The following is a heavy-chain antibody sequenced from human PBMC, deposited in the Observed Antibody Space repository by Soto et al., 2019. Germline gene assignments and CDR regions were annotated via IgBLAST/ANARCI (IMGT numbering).Heavy chain of an antibody. V-gene: IGHV3-49*03. J-gene: IGHJ5*02. CDR2: ISSKRYGGTA. D-gene: IGHD5-12*01. CDR3: SRLPPSKYRDSPFDP. CDR1: GFTFGDYA. Sequence: EVQLVESGGGLVQPGRSLGLSCTASGFTFGDYAMTWFRQAPGKGLEWVGFISSKRYGGTAEYATSVKGRFTISRDDSKSIAYLQMTSLRTEDTAVYFCSRLPPSKYRDSPFDPWGQGALVSVSS.